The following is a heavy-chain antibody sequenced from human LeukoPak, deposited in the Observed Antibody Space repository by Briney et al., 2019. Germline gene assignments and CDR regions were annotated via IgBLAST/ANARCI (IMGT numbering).Heavy chain of an antibody. CDR3: ARAGSVADARYYYYYMDV. Sequence: PSETLSLTCTVSGGSIGSHYWSWIRQPPGKGLEWIGYFYYSGTTSYSPSLESRVTMSIDTSKNQFSLKLTSITPADTAVYYCARAGSVADARYYYYYMDVWGEGTTVTVSS. CDR2: FYYSGTT. V-gene: IGHV4-59*11. D-gene: IGHD6-13*01. CDR1: GGSIGSHY. J-gene: IGHJ6*03.